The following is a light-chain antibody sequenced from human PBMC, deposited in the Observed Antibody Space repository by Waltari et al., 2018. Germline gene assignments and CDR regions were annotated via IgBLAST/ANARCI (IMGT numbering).Light chain of an antibody. Sequence: DNVLTQPPATLSLSPGERATLSCRAGQSASTYLAWYQQKPGQAPRLLIYDVSNRAAGIPARFSGSGSGTDFTLTISSLEPEDFAVYYCQQRNNWPPVFTFGPGTKVDI. CDR3: QQRNNWPPVFT. CDR2: DVS. V-gene: IGKV3-11*01. J-gene: IGKJ3*01. CDR1: QSASTY.